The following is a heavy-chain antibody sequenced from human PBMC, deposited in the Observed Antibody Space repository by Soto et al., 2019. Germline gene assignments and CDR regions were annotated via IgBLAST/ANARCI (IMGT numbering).Heavy chain of an antibody. CDR1: GGTFSSYT. D-gene: IGHD2-2*01. J-gene: IGHJ3*02. Sequence: SVKVSCTASGGTFSSYTISWVRQAPGQGLEWMGRIIPILGIANYAQKFQGRVTITADKSTSTAYMELSSLRSEDTAVYYCASPASDIVVVPAAIWYAFDIWGQGTMVTVSS. CDR2: IIPILGIA. V-gene: IGHV1-69*02. CDR3: ASPASDIVVVPAAIWYAFDI.